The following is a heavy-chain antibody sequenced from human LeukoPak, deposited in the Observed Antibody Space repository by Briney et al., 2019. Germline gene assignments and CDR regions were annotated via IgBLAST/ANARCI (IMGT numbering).Heavy chain of an antibody. V-gene: IGHV3-72*01. CDR3: ARSMYGEGRRIIDFDY. D-gene: IGHD4/OR15-4a*01. J-gene: IGHJ4*02. CDR1: GFTFSDHD. CDR2: TRNKVNSYTT. Sequence: GGSLRLSCAASGFTFSDHDIDWVRQAPGKGLEWVARTRNKVNSYTTAYAASVTGRFTVSRDDSSSSVYLQMNSLKIEDTAVYYCARSMYGEGRRIIDFDYWGQGSLLTVSS.